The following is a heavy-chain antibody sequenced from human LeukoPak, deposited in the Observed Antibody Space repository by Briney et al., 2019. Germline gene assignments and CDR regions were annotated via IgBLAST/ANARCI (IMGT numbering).Heavy chain of an antibody. CDR1: GYTFTGNH. J-gene: IGHJ2*01. D-gene: IGHD2-15*01. CDR3: AKEADIVSFDL. CDR2: IDPNSGGT. Sequence: GASVKVSCKASGYTFTGNHVQWVRQAPGQGLEWMGWIDPNSGGTKYAQKFQDRVTMTSDTSISTAYMELSGLRSDDTAVYFCAKEADIVSFDLWGRGTLVTVSS. V-gene: IGHV1-2*02.